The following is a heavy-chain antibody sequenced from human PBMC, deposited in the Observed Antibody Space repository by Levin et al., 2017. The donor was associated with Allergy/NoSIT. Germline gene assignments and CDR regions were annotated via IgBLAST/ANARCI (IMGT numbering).Heavy chain of an antibody. CDR2: IHYSGST. V-gene: IGHV4-59*01. CDR3: ARVLRGGNSGYAFDI. D-gene: IGHD4-23*01. Sequence: SQTLSLTCTVSGGSISSSYWSWIRQPPGKGLEWIGYIHYSGSTSYNPSLQSRVTISVDTSKNQFSLKLSSVTAADTALYYCARVLRGGNSGYAFDIWGQGTMVTVSS. CDR1: GGSISSSY. J-gene: IGHJ3*02.